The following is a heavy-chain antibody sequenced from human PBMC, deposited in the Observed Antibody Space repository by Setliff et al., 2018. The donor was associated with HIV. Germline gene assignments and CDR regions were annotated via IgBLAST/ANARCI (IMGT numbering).Heavy chain of an antibody. CDR1: GDSIGDYY. Sequence: SETLSLTCTVSGDSIGDYYWNWIRQPAGKGLEWIGRVYASGYSNYNPSLKSRVTMSVDTSQNQFSLKLRSVNAADTAVYYCARDWVTRSNYYGSGSPWYFDFWGRGILVTVSS. V-gene: IGHV4-4*07. CDR2: VYASGYS. CDR3: ARDWVTRSNYYGSGSPWYFDF. D-gene: IGHD3-10*01. J-gene: IGHJ2*01.